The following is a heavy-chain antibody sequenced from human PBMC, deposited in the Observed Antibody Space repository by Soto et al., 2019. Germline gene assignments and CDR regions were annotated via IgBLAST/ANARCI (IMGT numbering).Heavy chain of an antibody. CDR1: GYTFTSYG. V-gene: IGHV1-18*01. CDR2: ISAYNGNT. D-gene: IGHD1-26*01. CDR3: ARGPYSGSPSAGGSY. J-gene: IGHJ4*02. Sequence: ASVKVSCKASGYTFTSYGISWVRQAPGQGLEWMGWISAYNGNTNYAQKLQGRVTMTTDTSTSTAYMELRSLRSDDTAVYYCARGPYSGSPSAGGSYWGQGTLVTVSS.